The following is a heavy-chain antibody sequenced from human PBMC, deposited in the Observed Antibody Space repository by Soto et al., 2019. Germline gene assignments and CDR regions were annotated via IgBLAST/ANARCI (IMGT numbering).Heavy chain of an antibody. D-gene: IGHD3-22*01. V-gene: IGHV1-69*01. CDR1: GGTFSRYT. Sequence: QVQLVQSGAEVKKPGSSVKVSCKASGGTFSRYTITWVRQAPGQGLEWMGGITPMFGTPNYAQKFQGRVTITADESTSTAYMELSSLRSEDTAMYYCARDGTLYDSSAYYYLYWGQGALVTFSS. CDR3: ARDGTLYDSSAYYYLY. J-gene: IGHJ4*02. CDR2: ITPMFGTP.